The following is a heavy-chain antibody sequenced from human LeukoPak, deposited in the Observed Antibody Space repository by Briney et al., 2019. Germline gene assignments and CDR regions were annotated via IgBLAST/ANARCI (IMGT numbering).Heavy chain of an antibody. CDR3: ASINGLNWNH. D-gene: IGHD1-1*01. CDR2: ISSSSSYI. V-gene: IGHV3-21*01. Sequence: PGGSLRLSCAASGFTFSSYSMNWVRQAPGKGLEWVSSISSSSSYIYYADSVKGRFTISRDDAKNSLYLQMNSLRAEDTAVYYCASINGLNWNHWGQGTMVTVSS. J-gene: IGHJ3*01. CDR1: GFTFSSYS.